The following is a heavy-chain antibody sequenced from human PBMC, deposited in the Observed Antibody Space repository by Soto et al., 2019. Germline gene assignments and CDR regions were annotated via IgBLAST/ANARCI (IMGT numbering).Heavy chain of an antibody. CDR1: GFTFSNYG. CDR2: VSANNGHT. V-gene: IGHV1-18*01. J-gene: IGHJ6*02. CDR3: AKDIESVTAKHVFYYDAMDV. Sequence: QGQLVQSGAEVKKPGASVKLSCKASGFTFSNYGLNWVRPAPGQGLEWMGWVSANNGHTNYAQNNQGRVSMTTDTSTSTAYMELRGLTFDDTAVYYCAKDIESVTAKHVFYYDAMDVWGQGTTVTVSS. D-gene: IGHD2-8*01.